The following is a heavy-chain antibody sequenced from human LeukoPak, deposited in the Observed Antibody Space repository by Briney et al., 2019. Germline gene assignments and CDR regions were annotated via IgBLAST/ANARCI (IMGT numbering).Heavy chain of an antibody. CDR2: IRYDGGNK. Sequence: GGSLRLSCAASAFTFSSYGMHWVRQAPGKGLEWVAFIRYDGGNKYYADSVKGRFTISRDNSKNTLYLQMNSLRAEDTAMYYCAKDLRAEVIGSPLDYWGQGILVTVSS. CDR3: AKDLRAEVIGSPLDY. D-gene: IGHD1-14*01. CDR1: AFTFSSYG. J-gene: IGHJ4*02. V-gene: IGHV3-30*02.